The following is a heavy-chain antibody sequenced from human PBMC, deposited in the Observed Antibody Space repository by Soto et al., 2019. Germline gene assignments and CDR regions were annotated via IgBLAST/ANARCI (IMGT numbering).Heavy chain of an antibody. J-gene: IGHJ6*02. CDR2: IIPMLGKT. V-gene: IGHV1-69*12. Sequence: QVQLVQSGAEVKKPGSSVKVSCKASGGTFSTYSISWVRQAPGQGLEWMGGIIPMLGKTNYAQKFQGRVTITADESKSTAYMDLSSLRSDDTAVYYCAKDILEWLFGSGDYYYYGMDVWGQGTTVTVSS. CDR3: AKDILEWLFGSGDYYYYGMDV. CDR1: GGTFSTYS. D-gene: IGHD3-3*01.